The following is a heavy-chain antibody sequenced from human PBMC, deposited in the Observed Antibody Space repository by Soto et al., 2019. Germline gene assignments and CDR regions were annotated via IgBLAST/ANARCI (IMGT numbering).Heavy chain of an antibody. CDR3: ARGPSGSYFLYYFDY. V-gene: IGHV3-21*01. J-gene: IGHJ4*02. CDR1: GFTFSSYS. Sequence: GGSLRLSCAASGFTFSSYSMTWVRQAPGKGLEWVSSISSSSSYIYYADSVKGRFTISRDNAKNSLYLQMNSLRAEDTAVYYCARGPSGSYFLYYFDYWGQGTLVTVSS. CDR2: ISSSSSYI. D-gene: IGHD1-26*01.